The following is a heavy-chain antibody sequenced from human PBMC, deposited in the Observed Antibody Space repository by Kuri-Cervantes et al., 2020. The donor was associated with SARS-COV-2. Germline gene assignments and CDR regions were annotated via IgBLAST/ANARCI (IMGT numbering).Heavy chain of an antibody. CDR2: IWYDGSNK. D-gene: IGHD6-13*01. J-gene: IGHJ4*02. CDR1: GFTFSSHG. Sequence: GGSLRLSCAASGFTFSSHGMHWVRQAPGKGLEWVAVIWYDGSNKYYADSVKGRFTISRDNSKNSLYLQMNSLRAEDTAVYYCARDVSRIEAALVPDYWGQGTTVTVSS. V-gene: IGHV3-33*01. CDR3: ARDVSRIEAALVPDY.